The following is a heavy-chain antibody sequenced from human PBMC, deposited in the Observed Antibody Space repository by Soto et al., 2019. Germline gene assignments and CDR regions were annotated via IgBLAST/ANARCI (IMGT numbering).Heavy chain of an antibody. Sequence: GRSLRIPWSPYRFSQCNWVMSYAHQASGSHMEWVPTITGSGINRYHADSVQGRFTISRDNSKNTLYLQMNSLRAEDTAVYYCARVVYDGIAQPPRCFD. CDR1: RFSQCNWV. J-gene: IGHJ4*01. D-gene: IGHD2-8*01. V-gene: IGHV3-23*01. CDR3: ARVVYDGIAQPPRCFD. CDR2: ITGSGINR.